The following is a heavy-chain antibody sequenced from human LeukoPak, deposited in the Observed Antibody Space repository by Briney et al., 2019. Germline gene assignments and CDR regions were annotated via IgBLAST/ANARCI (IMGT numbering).Heavy chain of an antibody. V-gene: IGHV3-74*01. J-gene: IGHJ4*02. Sequence: PGGSLRLSCAASGFTFSTYWMHWVRQAPGKGLVWVSRIHSDGRSTSYADSVNGRFTISRDNAKNTLYLQMNSLRAEDTAVYYCARDRPGNTVIDYWGQGTLVTVSS. CDR1: GFTFSTYW. CDR3: ARDRPGNTVIDY. CDR2: IHSDGRST. D-gene: IGHD3-10*01.